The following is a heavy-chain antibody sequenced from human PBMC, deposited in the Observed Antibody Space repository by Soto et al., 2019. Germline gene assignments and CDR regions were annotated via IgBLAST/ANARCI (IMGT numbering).Heavy chain of an antibody. J-gene: IGHJ5*02. CDR1: GGTFSSYA. CDR3: ARAHFSTTGWFDP. Sequence: QVQLVQSGAEVKKPGSSVKVSCKASGGTFSSYAISWVRQAPGQGLEWMGGIIPIFGTANYAQKFQGRVTLTADESTSTAYLELSILRSEDTAEYFGARAHFSTTGWFDPWGQGTLVTVSS. CDR2: IIPIFGTA. V-gene: IGHV1-69*12.